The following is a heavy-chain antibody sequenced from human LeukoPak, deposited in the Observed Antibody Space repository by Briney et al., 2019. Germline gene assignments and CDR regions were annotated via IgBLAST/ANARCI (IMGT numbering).Heavy chain of an antibody. D-gene: IGHD1-26*01. J-gene: IGHJ4*02. CDR3: ASGELLPDHFDY. V-gene: IGHV4-61*01. Sequence: SETLSLTCTVSGGSVSSGSYYWSWIRQPPGKGLEWIGYIYYSGSTNYNPSFKSRVTISVDTSKNQFSLKLSSVTAADTAVYYCASGELLPDHFDYWGQGTLVTVSS. CDR1: GGSVSSGSYY. CDR2: IYYSGST.